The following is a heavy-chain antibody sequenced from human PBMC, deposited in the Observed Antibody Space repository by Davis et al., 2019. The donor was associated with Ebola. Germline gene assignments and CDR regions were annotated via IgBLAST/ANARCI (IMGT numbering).Heavy chain of an antibody. CDR2: ISGSGGST. D-gene: IGHD3-22*01. CDR3: AKDRSGYDSSGPLYYYYGMDV. Sequence: PGGSLRLSCAASGFTFSSYAMSWVRQAPGKGLEWVSAISGSGGSTYYADSVKGRFTISRDNSKNTLYLQMNSLRAEDTAVYYCAKDRSGYDSSGPLYYYYGMDVWGQGTTVTVSS. J-gene: IGHJ6*02. CDR1: GFTFSSYA. V-gene: IGHV3-23*01.